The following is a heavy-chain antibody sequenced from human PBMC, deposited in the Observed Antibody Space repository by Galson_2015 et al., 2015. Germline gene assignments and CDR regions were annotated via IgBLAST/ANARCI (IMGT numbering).Heavy chain of an antibody. CDR2: IKQDGSEK. CDR1: GFTFSSYW. D-gene: IGHD3-9*01. J-gene: IGHJ3*02. V-gene: IGHV3-7*05. CDR3: ARESRTSDILTGYYQKGGFDI. Sequence: SLRLPCAASGFTFSSYWVSWVRQAPGKGLEWVDNIKQDGSEKYYVDSVKGRFTISGDNAKNSLYLQMNNLRAEDTAVYYCARESRTSDILTGYYQKGGFDIWGKGTMVAVSS.